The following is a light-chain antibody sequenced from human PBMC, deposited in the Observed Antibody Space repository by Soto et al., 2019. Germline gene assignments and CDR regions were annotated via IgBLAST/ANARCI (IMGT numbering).Light chain of an antibody. CDR1: ESVSKNY. CDR3: QQCATSPLT. J-gene: IGKJ1*01. CDR2: DAS. V-gene: IGKV3-20*01. Sequence: EIVLTQSPGTLSLSPGERATLSCRASESVSKNYLAWYQQKPGQAPRLLIYDASNRATGIPDRFSGSGSGTDFTLTISRLEPEDFAVYYCQQCATSPLTFGPGTKVEIK.